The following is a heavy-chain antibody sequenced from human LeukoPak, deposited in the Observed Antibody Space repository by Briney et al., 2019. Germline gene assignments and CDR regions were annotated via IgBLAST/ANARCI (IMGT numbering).Heavy chain of an antibody. CDR2: IFHSGST. J-gene: IGHJ3*01. CDR3: ARLHSGNAFGV. CDR1: GGSIISIGFF. V-gene: IGHV4-39*01. Sequence: PAETLSLTCTVSGGSIISIGFFWGWIRQPPGKGLEWIGTIFHSGSTYYNASLKSRVTISVDTSKNQFSLKLSSVTAADTAVYYCARLHSGNAFGVWGLGTMVIVSS. D-gene: IGHD1-26*01.